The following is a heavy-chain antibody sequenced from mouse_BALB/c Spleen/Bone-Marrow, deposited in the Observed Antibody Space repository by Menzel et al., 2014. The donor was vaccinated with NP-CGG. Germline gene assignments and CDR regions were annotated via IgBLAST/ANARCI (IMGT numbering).Heavy chain of an antibody. Sequence: VQLQQSGAELAKPGASVKMSCKASGYTFXSYWMHWVKQRPGQGLEWIGYINPSTGYTEYNQKFKDKATLTADKSSSTAYMQLSSLTSEDSAVYYCARGGNWDGFAYWGQGTLVTVSA. CDR3: ARGGNWDGFAY. V-gene: IGHV1-7*01. CDR1: GYTFXSYW. D-gene: IGHD4-1*01. CDR2: INPSTGYT. J-gene: IGHJ3*01.